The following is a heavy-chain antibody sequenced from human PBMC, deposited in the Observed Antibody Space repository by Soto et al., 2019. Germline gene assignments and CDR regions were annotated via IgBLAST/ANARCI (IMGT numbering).Heavy chain of an antibody. Sequence: QVQLQESGPGLVKPSETLSLTCTVSGGSISTYYWSWVRQSPGKGLEWIGYIFYSDNTNYNPSLKSRVIISVDTSKNQFSLKLTSVTAADTAVYFCARGGETYYDFWSGFSPIDYWGQGALVTVSS. V-gene: IGHV4-59*01. J-gene: IGHJ4*02. D-gene: IGHD3-3*01. CDR3: ARGGETYYDFWSGFSPIDY. CDR1: GGSISTYY. CDR2: IFYSDNT.